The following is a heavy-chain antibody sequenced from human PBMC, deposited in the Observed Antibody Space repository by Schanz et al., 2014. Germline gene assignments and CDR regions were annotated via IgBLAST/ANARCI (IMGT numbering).Heavy chain of an antibody. Sequence: QVQLVQSGAEVKKPGSSVKVSCTATGDTFDNFGISWVRQAPGQGPEWIGRFMPFLGITNLAQKFQDRVTRTADKATSTAYMELSGLRSEDTAMYYCARDRWNYEGGIFDIWGQGPMVTVSS. CDR2: FMPFLGIT. CDR1: GDTFDNFG. V-gene: IGHV1-69*04. D-gene: IGHD1-7*01. CDR3: ARDRWNYEGGIFDI. J-gene: IGHJ3*02.